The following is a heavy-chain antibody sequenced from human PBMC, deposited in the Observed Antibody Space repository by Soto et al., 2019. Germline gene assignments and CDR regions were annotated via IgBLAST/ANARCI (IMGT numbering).Heavy chain of an antibody. J-gene: IGHJ1*01. V-gene: IGHV1-18*04. CDR2: INTYNGQT. Sequence: GGSVKECCKTCGYTFTTYSITLVRQAPGQGLEWVGWINTYNGQTHYAQKFQGRLTVTPDTSSGTVYMELRSLASDDTAVYYCTTARGTYGPEYFQHWGQGTMVTVSS. CDR3: TTARGTYGPEYFQH. CDR1: GYTFTTYS. D-gene: IGHD4-17*01.